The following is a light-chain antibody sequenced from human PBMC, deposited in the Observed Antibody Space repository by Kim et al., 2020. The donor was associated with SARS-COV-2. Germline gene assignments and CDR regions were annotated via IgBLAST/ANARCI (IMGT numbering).Light chain of an antibody. CDR3: QVWDSSTGV. CDR1: NMGGKN. CDR2: RDS. J-gene: IGLJ3*02. Sequence: SVALGQTARITCGGNNMGGKNVPWYQQKPGQAPVLVIYRDSNRPSGIPERFSGSNSGNTATLTISRAQAGDEADYYCQVWDSSTGVFGGGTQLTVL. V-gene: IGLV3-9*01.